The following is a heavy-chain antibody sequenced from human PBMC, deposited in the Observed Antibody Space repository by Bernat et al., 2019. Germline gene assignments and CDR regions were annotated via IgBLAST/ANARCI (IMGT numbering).Heavy chain of an antibody. J-gene: IGHJ4*02. V-gene: IGHV3-53*01. CDR1: GFSVSSNY. Sequence: VQLVESGGGLIQPGGSLRLSCAASGFSVSSNYMSWVRQAPGKGLEGVSVIYSDGSTHYADAVKGRFTISRDNFKNTLYLQMKSLRAEDTAVYYCARVAHDGGNSGPFDYWGQGTLVAVSS. CDR3: ARVAHDGGNSGPFDY. CDR2: IYSDGST. D-gene: IGHD4-23*01.